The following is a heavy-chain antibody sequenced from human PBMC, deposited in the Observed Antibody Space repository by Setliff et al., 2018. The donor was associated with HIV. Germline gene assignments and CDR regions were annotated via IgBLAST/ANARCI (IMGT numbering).Heavy chain of an antibody. CDR3: AKEDQRVTSVDY. CDR1: GFPFRNYG. V-gene: IGHV3-30*02. J-gene: IGHJ4*02. CDR2: IRLDGSDK. Sequence: GSLRLSCAASGFPFRNYGMHWVRQAPGKWLEWVAFIRLDGSDKFYADSVKGRFTISRDNSKNTLFLQMNSLRSEDTAVYYCAKEDQRVTSVDYWGQGTSVTVSS. D-gene: IGHD2-2*01.